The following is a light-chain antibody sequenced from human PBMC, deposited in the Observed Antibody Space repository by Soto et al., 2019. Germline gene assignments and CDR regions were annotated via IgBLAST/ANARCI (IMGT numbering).Light chain of an antibody. J-gene: IGLJ3*02. Sequence: QPVLTQSPSASASLGASVKLTCPLSSGHSSYAIAWHQQQPEKGPRYLMNLNSDGSHSKGDGIPDRFSGSSSGAERYLTISSLQSEDEADYYCQTWGTCFRVFGGGTKVTVL. V-gene: IGLV4-69*01. CDR1: SGHSSYA. CDR2: LNSDGSH. CDR3: QTWGTCFRV.